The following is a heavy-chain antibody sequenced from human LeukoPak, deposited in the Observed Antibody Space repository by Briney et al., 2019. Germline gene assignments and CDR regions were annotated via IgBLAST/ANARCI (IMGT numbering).Heavy chain of an antibody. D-gene: IGHD3-10*01. Sequence: GGSLRLSCAASGFTFSSYSMNWVRQAPGKGLEWVSYISSSSSTIYYADSVKGRFTISRDNAKNSLYLQMNSLRAEDTAVYYCARDRTMVRGVIAYPGWFDPWGQGTLVTVSS. V-gene: IGHV3-48*04. CDR2: ISSSSSTI. CDR3: ARDRTMVRGVIAYPGWFDP. J-gene: IGHJ5*02. CDR1: GFTFSSYS.